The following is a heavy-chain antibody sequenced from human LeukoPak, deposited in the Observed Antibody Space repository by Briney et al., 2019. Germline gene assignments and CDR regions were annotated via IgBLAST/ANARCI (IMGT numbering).Heavy chain of an antibody. CDR3: ARDYGGKAGWFDP. D-gene: IGHD4-23*01. Sequence: GGSLRLSCAASGFTVNNNFMSWVRQAPGKGLEWVSVIYSDGSTYYADSVKGRFTISRHNSKDTLYLQMNSLRPEDTAVYYCARDYGGKAGWFDPWGQGTLVTVSS. CDR1: GFTVNNNF. J-gene: IGHJ5*02. V-gene: IGHV3-53*04. CDR2: IYSDGST.